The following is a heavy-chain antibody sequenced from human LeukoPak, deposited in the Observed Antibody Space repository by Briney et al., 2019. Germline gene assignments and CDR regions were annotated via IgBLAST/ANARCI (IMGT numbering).Heavy chain of an antibody. V-gene: IGHV3-7*01. CDR3: ARRGYCISTNCYTPHFDY. J-gene: IGHJ4*02. CDR1: GFSFSSYW. Sequence: GGSLRLSCAASGFSFSSYWMSWVRQAPGKGLEWVANIKQDGSERYYVDSVKGRFTISRDNAKNSLYLQMNSLRAEDTAVYYCARRGYCISTNCYTPHFDYWGQGTLVTVSS. CDR2: IKQDGSER. D-gene: IGHD2-2*01.